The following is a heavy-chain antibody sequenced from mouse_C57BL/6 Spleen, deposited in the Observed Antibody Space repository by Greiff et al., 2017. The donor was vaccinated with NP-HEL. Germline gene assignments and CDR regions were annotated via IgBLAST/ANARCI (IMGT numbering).Heavy chain of an antibody. Sequence: VQLQQSGAELVRPGASVTLSCKASGYTFTDYEMHWVKQTPVHGLEWIGAIDPETGGTAYNQKFKGKAILTADKSSSTSYMELRSLTSEDSAVYYCTRVSFPLLRVFAYWGQGTLVTVSA. CDR1: GYTFTDYE. J-gene: IGHJ3*01. D-gene: IGHD2-10*01. V-gene: IGHV1-15*01. CDR2: IDPETGGT. CDR3: TRVSFPLLRVFAY.